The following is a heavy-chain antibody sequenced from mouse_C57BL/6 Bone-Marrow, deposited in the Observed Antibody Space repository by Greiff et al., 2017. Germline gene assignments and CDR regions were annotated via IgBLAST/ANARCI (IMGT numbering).Heavy chain of an antibody. CDR3: ARWYYGLRGDYFDY. Sequence: VQLQQSGAELARPGASVKLSCKASGYTFTSYGISWVKQRTGQGLEWIGEIYPRSGNTYYNEKFKGKATLTADKSSSTAYMELRSLTSEDSAVYFCARWYYGLRGDYFDYWGQGTTLTVSS. CDR1: GYTFTSYG. D-gene: IGHD1-1*01. J-gene: IGHJ2*01. V-gene: IGHV1-81*01. CDR2: IYPRSGNT.